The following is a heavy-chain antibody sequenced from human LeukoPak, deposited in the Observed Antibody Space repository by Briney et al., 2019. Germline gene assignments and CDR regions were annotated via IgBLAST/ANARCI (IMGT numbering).Heavy chain of an antibody. V-gene: IGHV3-7*05. CDR3: ARGMFYYGSGSDTGGY. CDR2: IKQDGSEK. J-gene: IGHJ4*02. CDR1: GFTFSSYW. D-gene: IGHD3-10*01. Sequence: GGSLRLSCAASGFTFSSYWMTWVRQAPGKGLEWVANIKQDGSEKYYVDSVKGGFTISRDNAKNLLYLQMDSLRAEDTAVYYCARGMFYYGSGSDTGGYWGQGILVTVSS.